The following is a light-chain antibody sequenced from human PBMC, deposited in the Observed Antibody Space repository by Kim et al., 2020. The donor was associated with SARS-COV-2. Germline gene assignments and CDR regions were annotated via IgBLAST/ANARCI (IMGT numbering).Light chain of an antibody. CDR1: SIDVGTYNL. J-gene: IGLJ2*01. CDR2: AVS. Sequence: QSITISCTVPSIDVGTYNLVSWYQQHPGKAPNRIIYAVSERPSGISIRSFGSKSRNTASLSISGLQTEDEADYHCFSYAGSIIPVVFGGGTQLTVL. CDR3: FSYAGSIIPVV. V-gene: IGLV2-23*02.